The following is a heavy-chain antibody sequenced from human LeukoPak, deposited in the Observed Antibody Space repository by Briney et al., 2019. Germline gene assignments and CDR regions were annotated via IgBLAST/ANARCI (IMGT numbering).Heavy chain of an antibody. V-gene: IGHV4-61*08. D-gene: IGHD2-15*01. CDR3: ARTYCAGSSCPESFDY. J-gene: IGHJ4*02. Sequence: PSETLSLTCTVSGGSISSGDYFWTWIRQPPGKGLEWIGYIDYSGSTNYNPSLKSRVTISVDTSKNQFSLKLTSVTAADTAVYYCARTYCAGSSCPESFDYWGQGTLVTVSS. CDR1: GGSISSGDYF. CDR2: IDYSGST.